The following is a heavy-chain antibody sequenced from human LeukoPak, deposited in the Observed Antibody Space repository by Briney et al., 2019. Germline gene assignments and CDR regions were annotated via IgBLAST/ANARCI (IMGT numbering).Heavy chain of an antibody. Sequence: GGSLRLSCAASGFTFSSYSMNWVRQAPGKGLEWVSSISSSNNYINYADSLRGRFTVSRDNAKNSLYLQMHSLRAEDTAVYYCVTGRGGGWFDPWGQGALVTVSS. CDR1: GFTFSSYS. D-gene: IGHD3-16*01. CDR2: ISSSNNYI. CDR3: VTGRGGGWFDP. V-gene: IGHV3-21*01. J-gene: IGHJ5*02.